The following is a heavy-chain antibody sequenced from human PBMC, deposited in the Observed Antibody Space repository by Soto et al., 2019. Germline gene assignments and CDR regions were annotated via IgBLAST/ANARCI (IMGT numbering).Heavy chain of an antibody. CDR2: IYWADDK. CDR3: AYLPCSGGSCSWFSYSGMDV. J-gene: IGHJ6*02. D-gene: IGHD2-15*01. V-gene: IGHV2-5*02. Sequence: QITLKESGPTLVKPTQTLTLTCTCSGFSLSTSGVGVAWIRQPPGKALEWLALIYWADDKRYRPSLETRLTITMDSSKNQVVLTMTNMDSVDTATYYCAYLPCSGGSCSWFSYSGMDVWGQGTTVTVSS. CDR1: GFSLSTSGVG.